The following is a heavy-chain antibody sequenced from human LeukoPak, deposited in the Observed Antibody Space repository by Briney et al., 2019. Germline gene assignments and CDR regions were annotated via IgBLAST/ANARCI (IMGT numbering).Heavy chain of an antibody. Sequence: PGGSLRLSCAASGFTVSSNYMSWARQAPGKGLEWVSVIYSGGSTYYADSVKGRFTISRDNSKNTLYLQMNSLRAEDTAVYYCARGPVYSSSWNWFDPWGQGTLVTVSS. CDR3: ARGPVYSSSWNWFDP. D-gene: IGHD6-13*01. CDR2: IYSGGST. V-gene: IGHV3-53*01. J-gene: IGHJ5*02. CDR1: GFTVSSNY.